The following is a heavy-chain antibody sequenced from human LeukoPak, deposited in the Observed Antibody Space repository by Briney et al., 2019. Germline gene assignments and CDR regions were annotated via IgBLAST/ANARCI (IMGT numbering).Heavy chain of an antibody. D-gene: IGHD4-17*01. CDR2: ISSSGSTI. V-gene: IGHV3-48*03. Sequence: GGSLRLSCAASGFTFSSYEMNWVRQAPGKGLEWVSYISSSGSTIYYADSVKGRFTISKDNAKNSLYLQMNSLRAEDTAVHYCARDMTTVTTPGSDYYYGMDVWGQGTTVTVSS. CDR1: GFTFSSYE. CDR3: ARDMTTVTTPGSDYYYGMDV. J-gene: IGHJ6*02.